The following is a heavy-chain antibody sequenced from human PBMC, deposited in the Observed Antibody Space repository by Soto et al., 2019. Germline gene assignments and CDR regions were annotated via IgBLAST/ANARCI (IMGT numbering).Heavy chain of an antibody. CDR1: GFTSGSAFKSFA. CDR3: AKDRPGYSQPMDV. D-gene: IGHD4-4*01. CDR2: VSGSGSNT. J-gene: IGHJ6*03. Sequence: GSLRLSCAGSGFTSGSAFKSFAMSWVRQAPGRGLEWVSTVSGSGSNTYYADSVKGRFTISRDNSIDSLYLQMSSLRAEDTAIYYCAKDRPGYSQPMDVWGKGITVTVSS. V-gene: IGHV3-23*01.